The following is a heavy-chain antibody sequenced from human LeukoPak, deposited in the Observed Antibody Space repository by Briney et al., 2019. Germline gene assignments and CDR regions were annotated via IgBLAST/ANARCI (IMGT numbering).Heavy chain of an antibody. J-gene: IGHJ3*02. Sequence: ASVKVSCRPSGYPFTDNYLHWVRQAPGQGLEWMGWINPKDGETNYAQKFHGRVTMTRDTSIGTTYVELNRLSSDDSAIYYCTRDRSGAAFDIWGPGTMVAVSS. V-gene: IGHV1-2*02. CDR3: TRDRSGAAFDI. D-gene: IGHD6-19*01. CDR2: INPKDGET. CDR1: GYPFTDNY.